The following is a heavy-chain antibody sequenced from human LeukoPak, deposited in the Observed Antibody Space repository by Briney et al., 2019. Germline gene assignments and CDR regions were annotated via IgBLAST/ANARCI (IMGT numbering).Heavy chain of an antibody. V-gene: IGHV4-34*01. CDR3: ASCLSYYYDSSGHQGRDAFDI. J-gene: IGHJ3*02. CDR2: INHSGST. Sequence: SETLSLACAVYGASFSGYYWSWIRQPPGKGLEWIGEINHSGSTNYNPSLKSRVTISVDTSKNQFSLKLSSVTAADTAVYYCASCLSYYYDSSGHQGRDAFDIWGQGTTVSVSS. D-gene: IGHD3-22*01. CDR1: GASFSGYY.